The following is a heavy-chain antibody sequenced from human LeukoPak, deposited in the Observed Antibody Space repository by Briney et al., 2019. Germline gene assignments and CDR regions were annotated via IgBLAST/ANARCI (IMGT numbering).Heavy chain of an antibody. CDR3: ARRVGSGRLFGGYYFDY. CDR2: IYYSGST. D-gene: IGHD3-10*01. J-gene: IGHJ4*02. V-gene: IGHV4-59*08. Sequence: SETLSLTCTVSGGSISSYCWSWIRQPPGKGLEWIGYIYYSGSTNYNPSLKSRVTISVATSKNQFSLKLSSVTAADTAVYYCARRVGSGRLFGGYYFDYWGQGTLVTVSS. CDR1: GGSISSYC.